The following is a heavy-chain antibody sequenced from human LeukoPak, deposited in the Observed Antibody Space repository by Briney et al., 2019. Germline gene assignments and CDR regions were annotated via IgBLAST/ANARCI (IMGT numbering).Heavy chain of an antibody. D-gene: IGHD3-3*01. Sequence: GGSLRLSCAASGFTFSSYSMNWVRQTPGKGLEWVSYISSSSSTIYYADSVKGRFTISRDNAKNSLYLQMNSLRAEDTAVYYCPRDFYRYCGYWGQGTLVTVSS. CDR1: GFTFSSYS. J-gene: IGHJ4*02. CDR2: ISSSSSTI. V-gene: IGHV3-48*01. CDR3: PRDFYRYCGY.